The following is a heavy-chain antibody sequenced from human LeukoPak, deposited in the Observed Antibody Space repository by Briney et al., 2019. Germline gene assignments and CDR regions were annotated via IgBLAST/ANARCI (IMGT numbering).Heavy chain of an antibody. CDR1: GFTFSSYW. D-gene: IGHD6-19*01. CDR2: INTDGSST. CDR3: ARDAAVAFDI. J-gene: IGHJ3*02. V-gene: IGHV3-74*01. Sequence: GGSLRLSCAASGFTFSSYWMHWVRQAPGKGLVWVSRINTDGSSTTYADSVKGRFTISRDNSKKTLSLQMNSLRAEDTAVYYCARDAAVAFDIWGQGTMVTVSS.